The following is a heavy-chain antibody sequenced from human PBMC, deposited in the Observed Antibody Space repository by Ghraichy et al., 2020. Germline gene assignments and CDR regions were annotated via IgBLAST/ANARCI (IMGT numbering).Heavy chain of an antibody. V-gene: IGHV3-30-3*01. Sequence: GGSLRLSCAASGFTFSSYAMHWVRQAPGKGLEWVAVISYDGSNKYYADSVKGRFTISRDNSKNTLYLQMNSLRAEDTAVYYCARDFATAAGTSSWFDPWGQGTLVTVSS. J-gene: IGHJ5*02. CDR1: GFTFSSYA. D-gene: IGHD6-13*01. CDR2: ISYDGSNK. CDR3: ARDFATAAGTSSWFDP.